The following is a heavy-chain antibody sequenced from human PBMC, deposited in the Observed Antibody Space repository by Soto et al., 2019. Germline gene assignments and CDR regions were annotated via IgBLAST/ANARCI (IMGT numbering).Heavy chain of an antibody. Sequence: LCGGSISSGGYYWSWIRQHPGKGLEWIGYIYYSGTTYYNPSLKSRVTISVDTSKNQFSLKLSSVTAADTAVYYCARGLVNWKDAFDIWGQGTMVTVSS. CDR1: GGSISSGGYY. J-gene: IGHJ3*02. D-gene: IGHD1-20*01. CDR3: ARGLVNWKDAFDI. V-gene: IGHV4-31*02. CDR2: IYYSGTT.